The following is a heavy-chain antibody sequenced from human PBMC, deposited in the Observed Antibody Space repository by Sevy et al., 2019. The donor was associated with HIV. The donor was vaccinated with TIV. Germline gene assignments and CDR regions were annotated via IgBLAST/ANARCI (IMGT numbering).Heavy chain of an antibody. CDR2: IYYTGTT. CDR3: ARPESLQYNYAFDS. Sequence: SETLSLICSVSGGSISSSSYYWGWVRQPPGKGLELIGSIYYTGTTYYNPSLKSRVTISKDTSKNQLSLKLSSVTAADTAVYHCARPESLQYNYAFDSWGPGTLVTVSS. D-gene: IGHD5-18*01. J-gene: IGHJ4*02. V-gene: IGHV4-39*01. CDR1: GGSISSSSYY.